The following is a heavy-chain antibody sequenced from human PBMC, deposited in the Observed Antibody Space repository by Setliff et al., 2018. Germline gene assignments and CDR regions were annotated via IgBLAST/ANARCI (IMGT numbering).Heavy chain of an antibody. Sequence: PGGSLRLSCAASGFIFDDYAMHWVRQAPGKGLEWVSGIRAGSDNIAYADSVKGRFTISGDNAKNSLYLQLDSLRPDDTAFYYCARGHCTTISCFLDHWGQGSMVTVSS. CDR3: ARGHCTTISCFLDH. V-gene: IGHV3-9*01. D-gene: IGHD2-8*01. CDR2: IRAGSDNI. CDR1: GFIFDDYA. J-gene: IGHJ4*02.